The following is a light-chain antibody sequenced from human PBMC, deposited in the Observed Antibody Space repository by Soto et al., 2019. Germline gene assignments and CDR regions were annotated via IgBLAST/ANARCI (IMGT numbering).Light chain of an antibody. CDR3: QLYGTSPPYT. CDR2: GAS. V-gene: IGKV3-20*01. CDR1: QIVSDNF. J-gene: IGKJ2*01. Sequence: EIVLTQSPGTLSLSPGERATLACGASQIVSDNFLAWYQQKPGQAPRLLIYGASSRANGIPDRFSGSGSGTDFTLTISRLEPEDFAVYYCQLYGTSPPYTFGPGTKLEIK.